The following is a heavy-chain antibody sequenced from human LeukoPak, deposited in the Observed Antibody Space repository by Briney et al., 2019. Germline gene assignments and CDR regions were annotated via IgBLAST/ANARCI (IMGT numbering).Heavy chain of an antibody. Sequence: SETLSLTCTVSGGSISSNTYCWGWIRQPPGKGLEWIASVYSSGNTYYNPSLESGVTISVDTSKNQFSLKLSSVTAADTAVYYCARDFGPANWYFDLWGRGTLVTISS. CDR2: VYSSGNT. V-gene: IGHV4-39*07. CDR3: ARDFGPANWYFDL. D-gene: IGHD3-10*01. CDR1: GGSISSNTYC. J-gene: IGHJ2*01.